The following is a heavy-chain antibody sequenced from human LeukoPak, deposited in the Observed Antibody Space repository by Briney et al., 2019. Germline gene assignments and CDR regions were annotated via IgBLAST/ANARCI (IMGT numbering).Heavy chain of an antibody. V-gene: IGHV3-66*02. CDR3: ARDKTDFWSGYYIDY. Sequence: PGGSLRLSCAASGFTVSSNYMSWVRQAPGKGLEWVSVIYSGGSTYYADSVKGLFTISRDNSKNTLYLQMNSLRAEDTAVYYCARDKTDFWSGYYIDYWGQGTLVTVSS. CDR1: GFTVSSNY. CDR2: IYSGGST. D-gene: IGHD3-3*01. J-gene: IGHJ4*02.